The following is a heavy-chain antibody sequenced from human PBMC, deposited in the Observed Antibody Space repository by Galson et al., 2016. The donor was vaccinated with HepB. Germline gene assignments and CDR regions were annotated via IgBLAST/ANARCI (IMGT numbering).Heavy chain of an antibody. CDR1: GFSFSSYS. CDR3: ARDQGVVWFGDPDGKAYIDS. Sequence: SLRLSCAASGFSFSSYSMNWVRQAPGKGLDWISSISSGSRYINYAASAKGRFTVSRDDDKKSLYLRMNSLRVEDTGVYYCARDQGVVWFGDPDGKAYIDSWGQGILVTVSS. J-gene: IGHJ4*02. CDR2: ISSGSRYI. V-gene: IGHV3-21*01. D-gene: IGHD3-10*01.